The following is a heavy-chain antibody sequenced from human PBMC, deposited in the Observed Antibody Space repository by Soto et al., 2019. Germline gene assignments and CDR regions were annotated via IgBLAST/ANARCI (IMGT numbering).Heavy chain of an antibody. CDR1: DGSINSDDW. D-gene: IGHD3-16*01. J-gene: IGHJ4*02. CDR2: IHQIGIT. V-gene: IGHV4-4*02. Sequence: QVRLQESGPGLVEPSGTLSLTCAVSDGSINSDDWWTWVRQTPGKGLEWIGEIHQIGITNYNESLKSRVTISIDKSKHPFSLKLTSVTAAYTAVYYCANWGGLTFPRVYCGPGILVSGSS. CDR3: ANWGGLTFPRVY.